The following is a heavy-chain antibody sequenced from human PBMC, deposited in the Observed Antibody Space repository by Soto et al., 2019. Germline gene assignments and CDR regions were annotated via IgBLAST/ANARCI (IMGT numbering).Heavy chain of an antibody. V-gene: IGHV4-59*01. CDR1: GGSISGYY. CDR2: IYYSGST. Sequence: SETLSLTCTVSGGSISGYYWSSIRQPPGKGQEKIGYIYYSGSTNYNPSLKRRITISVDTSKNQFSLKLTSVTAAVSAVFYCARGQSNSAWALFDYWGEGTLVTVYS. D-gene: IGHD6-19*01. CDR3: ARGQSNSAWALFDY. J-gene: IGHJ4*02.